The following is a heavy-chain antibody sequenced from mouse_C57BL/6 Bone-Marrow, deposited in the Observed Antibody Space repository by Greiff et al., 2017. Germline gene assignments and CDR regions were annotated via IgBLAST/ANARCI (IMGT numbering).Heavy chain of an antibody. CDR3: TTLYYYGSRSP. CDR1: GFNIKDDY. V-gene: IGHV14-4*01. D-gene: IGHD1-1*01. CDR2: IDPENGDT. Sequence: VQLQQSGAELVRPGASVKLSCTASGFNIKDDYMHWVKQRPEQGLEWIGWIDPENGDTEYASKFQGKATITADTSSNTAYLQLSSLTSEDTAVYYCTTLYYYGSRSPWGQGTTLTVSS. J-gene: IGHJ2*01.